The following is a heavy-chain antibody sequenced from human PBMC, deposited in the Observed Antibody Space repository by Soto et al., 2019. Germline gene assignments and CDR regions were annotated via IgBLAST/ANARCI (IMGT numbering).Heavy chain of an antibody. CDR1: GGSFSGYY. Sequence: SETLSLTCAVYGGSFSGYYWSWIRQPPGKGLEWIGEINHSGSTNYNPFLKSRVTISVDTSKNQFSLKLSSVTAADTAVYYCAREDYGDYEERYGMDVWGQGTTVTVSS. V-gene: IGHV4-34*01. J-gene: IGHJ6*02. D-gene: IGHD4-17*01. CDR2: INHSGST. CDR3: AREDYGDYEERYGMDV.